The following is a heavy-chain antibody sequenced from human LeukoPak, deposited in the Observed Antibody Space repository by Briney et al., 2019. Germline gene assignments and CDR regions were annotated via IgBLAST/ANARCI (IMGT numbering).Heavy chain of an antibody. CDR3: ARNGYMGFDP. Sequence: SETLSLTCAVYGGSFSGYYWSWIRQPPGKGLEWIGEINHSGSTNYNPSLKSRVTMSVDTSKNQFSLKLSSVTAADTAIYYCARNGYMGFDPWGQGTLVTVSS. V-gene: IGHV4-34*01. J-gene: IGHJ5*02. D-gene: IGHD1-1*01. CDR1: GGSFSGYY. CDR2: INHSGST.